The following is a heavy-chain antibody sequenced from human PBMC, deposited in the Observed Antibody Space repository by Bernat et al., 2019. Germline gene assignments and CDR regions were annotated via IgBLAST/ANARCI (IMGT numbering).Heavy chain of an antibody. J-gene: IGHJ4*02. CDR3: ARGGLSSSYYWGN. V-gene: IGHV3-7*03. D-gene: IGHD6-13*01. CDR1: GFTFSSHW. Sequence: VQLVESGGGLVQPGGSLRLSCAASGFTFSSHWMTWVRQAPGKGLEWVANIKQAGSDKYYVDSVKGRFTISRDNAKNSLYLQMNSLRAEDTAVYYCARGGLSSSYYWGNWGQGTLVTVSS. CDR2: IKQAGSDK.